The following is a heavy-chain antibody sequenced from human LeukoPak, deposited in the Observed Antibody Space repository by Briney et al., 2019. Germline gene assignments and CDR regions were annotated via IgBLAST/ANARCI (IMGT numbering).Heavy chain of an antibody. CDR2: IIPIFGTA. V-gene: IGHV1-69*05. D-gene: IGHD3-10*01. J-gene: IGHJ4*02. CDR1: GGTFSSYA. CDR3: ARVRTMVRGAWGY. Sequence: ASVKVSCKASGGTFSSYAISWVRQAPGQGLEWMGRIIPIFGTANYAQKFQGRVTITTDESTSTAYMELSSLRSEDTAVYYCARVRTMVRGAWGYWGQGTLVTVSS.